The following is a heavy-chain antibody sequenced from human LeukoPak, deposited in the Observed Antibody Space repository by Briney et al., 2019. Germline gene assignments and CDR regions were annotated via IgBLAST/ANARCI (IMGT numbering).Heavy chain of an antibody. CDR3: AKRPSDYGDYVSYFDF. CDR1: GFSFISYG. Sequence: GGSLRLSCAAPGFSFISYGMHWVRQAPGKGLEWVEVISDDGRSKDYADSVKGRFTISRDNSKDTLYLQMNGLRDEDTAVYYCAKRPSDYGDYVSYFDFWGQGTLVTVSS. CDR2: ISDDGRSK. V-gene: IGHV3-30*18. J-gene: IGHJ4*02. D-gene: IGHD4-17*01.